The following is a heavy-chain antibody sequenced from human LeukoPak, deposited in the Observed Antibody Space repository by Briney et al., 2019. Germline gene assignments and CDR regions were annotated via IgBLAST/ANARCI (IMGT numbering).Heavy chain of an antibody. J-gene: IGHJ2*01. D-gene: IGHD7-27*01. CDR1: GGSISSGDSH. CDR2: IFYSGNI. V-gene: IGHV4-30-4*01. Sequence: SETLSLTCTVSGGSISSGDSHWSWIRQPPGKGLEWIGYIFYSGNIYYNPSLKSRLTISLDMSKNQISLKLSSVTAADTAVYYCARAPGVAEVGRLELWGRGTLVTVSS. CDR3: ARAPGVAEVGRLEL.